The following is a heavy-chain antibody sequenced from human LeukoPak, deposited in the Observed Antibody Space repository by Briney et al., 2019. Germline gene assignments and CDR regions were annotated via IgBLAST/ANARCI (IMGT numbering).Heavy chain of an antibody. Sequence: PSETLSLTCTVSGGSISSYYWSWIRQPPGKGLEWIGYIYYSGSTNYNPSLKSRVTISVDTSKNQFSLKLRSVTAADTAVYYCARDPRGLSGSFFYWGQGTLVIVSS. V-gene: IGHV4-59*12. CDR1: GGSISSYY. D-gene: IGHD3-10*01. CDR3: ARDPRGLSGSFFY. J-gene: IGHJ4*02. CDR2: IYYSGST.